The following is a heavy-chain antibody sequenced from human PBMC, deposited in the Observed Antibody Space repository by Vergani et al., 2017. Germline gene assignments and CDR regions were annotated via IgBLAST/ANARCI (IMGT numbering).Heavy chain of an antibody. J-gene: IGHJ6*03. Sequence: QVQLQESGPGLVKPSETLSLTCTVSGGSISSYSWSCIRQPPGKGLEWIGYIYYSGSTTYNPSLNSRVTIPVDTSKNQFSLRLSSVTAADTAVYYCARGVGYCSSTSCIGYYYYYYMDVWGKGTTVTVSS. D-gene: IGHD2-2*01. CDR1: GGSISSYS. CDR3: ARGVGYCSSTSCIGYYYYYYMDV. V-gene: IGHV4-59*01. CDR2: IYYSGST.